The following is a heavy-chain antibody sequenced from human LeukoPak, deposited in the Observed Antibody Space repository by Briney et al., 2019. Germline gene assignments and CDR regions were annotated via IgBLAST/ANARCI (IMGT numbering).Heavy chain of an antibody. CDR1: GYTFTAYY. D-gene: IGHD3-9*01. CDR3: AREHLLRYFDWLSRGWFDP. J-gene: IGHJ5*02. V-gene: IGHV1-2*06. Sequence: ASVKVSCKASGYTFTAYYMHWVRQAPGQGLEWMGRINPNSGGTNYAQKFQGRVTMTRDTSISTAYMELSRLRSDDTAVYYCAREHLLRYFDWLSRGWFDPWGQGTLVTVSS. CDR2: INPNSGGT.